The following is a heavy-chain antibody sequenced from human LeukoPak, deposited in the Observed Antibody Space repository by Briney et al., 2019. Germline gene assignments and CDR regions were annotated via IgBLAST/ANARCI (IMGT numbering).Heavy chain of an antibody. Sequence: GGSLRLSCAASGFTFSSYWMSWVRQAPGKGLEWVANIKQDGSKKYYVDSVKGRFTISRDKAKNSLYLQMNSLRAEDTAVYYCARDGIDFWSGYYLLAYGMDAWGQGTTVTVSS. V-gene: IGHV3-7*05. D-gene: IGHD3-3*01. CDR1: GFTFSSYW. CDR3: ARDGIDFWSGYYLLAYGMDA. J-gene: IGHJ6*02. CDR2: IKQDGSKK.